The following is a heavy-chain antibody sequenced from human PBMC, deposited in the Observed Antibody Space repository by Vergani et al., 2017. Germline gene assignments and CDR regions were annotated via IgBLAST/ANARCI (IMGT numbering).Heavy chain of an antibody. V-gene: IGHV1-69*01. CDR3: ARVLYDILTGYAREHYFDY. CDR1: GGTFSSYA. CDR2: IIPIFGTA. D-gene: IGHD3-9*01. J-gene: IGHJ4*02. Sequence: QVQLVQSGAEVKKPGSSVKVSCKASGGTFSSYAISWVRQAPGQGLEWMGGIIPIFGTANYAQKFQGRVTITADESTSTAYMELSSLRSEDTAVYNCARVLYDILTGYAREHYFDYWGQGTLVTVSS.